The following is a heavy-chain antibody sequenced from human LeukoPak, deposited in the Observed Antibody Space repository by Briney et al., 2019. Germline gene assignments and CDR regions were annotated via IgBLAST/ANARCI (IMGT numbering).Heavy chain of an antibody. D-gene: IGHD2-21*02. CDR1: GFAFSSYA. J-gene: IGHJ4*02. Sequence: GGSLRLSCAASGFAFSSYAMSWVRQAPGKGLVWVSSISGSGGTSYYADSVKGRFIISRDNSKNTLYLQMNSLRAEDTAVYYCAKDQTYCGGDCYWDYFDYWGQGTLVTVSS. V-gene: IGHV3-23*01. CDR3: AKDQTYCGGDCYWDYFDY. CDR2: ISGSGGTS.